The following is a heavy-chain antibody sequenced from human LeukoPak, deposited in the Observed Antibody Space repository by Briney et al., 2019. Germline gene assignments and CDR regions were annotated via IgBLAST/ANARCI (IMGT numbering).Heavy chain of an antibody. Sequence: PGGSLRLSCVASGFSFSSYAMSWVRQAPGKGLEWVSGVSGGGETTYYADSVKGRFTISRDTSKNMLYLQMDSLRVEDTAIYYCAKYGAAQTYYNYGMDVWGRGTTVTVSS. J-gene: IGHJ6*02. D-gene: IGHD4/OR15-4a*01. CDR3: AKYGAAQTYYNYGMDV. V-gene: IGHV3-23*01. CDR1: GFSFSSYA. CDR2: VSGGGETT.